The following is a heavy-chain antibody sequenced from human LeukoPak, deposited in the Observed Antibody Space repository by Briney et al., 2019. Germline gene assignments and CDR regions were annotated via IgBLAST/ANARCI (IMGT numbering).Heavy chain of an antibody. V-gene: IGHV3-15*01. CDR1: GFTFSNAW. J-gene: IGHJ4*01. CDR2: ILRKTDGGTT. D-gene: IGHD3/OR15-3a*01. Sequence: GGSLRLSCAASGFTFSNAWMSWVRQAPGKGLEWVGRILRKTDGGTTDYAAPVKGRFSISRDDSKNTLYLQMNSLKTEDTAVYYCTTDSYDLWGHGTLVLVSA. CDR3: TTDSYDL.